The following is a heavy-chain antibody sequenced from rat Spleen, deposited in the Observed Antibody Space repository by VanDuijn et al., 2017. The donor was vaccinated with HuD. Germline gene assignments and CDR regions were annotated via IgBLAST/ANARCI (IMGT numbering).Heavy chain of an antibody. J-gene: IGHJ2*01. CDR2: IDRAGSA. D-gene: IGHD1-12*03. V-gene: IGHV3-3*01. CDR1: DHSVTSSYR. Sequence: EVQLQESGPGLVKPSQSLSLTCSVTDHSVTSSYRWNWIRKFPGNKLEWLGYIDRAGSAHYNPSLKSRISITRDTSKNRFFLRVNSVTTEDTATYHCARSYYDGYYHLYWGQGVMVTVSS. CDR3: ARSYYDGYYHLY.